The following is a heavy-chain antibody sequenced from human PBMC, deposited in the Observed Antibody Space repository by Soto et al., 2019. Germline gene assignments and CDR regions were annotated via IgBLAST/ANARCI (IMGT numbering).Heavy chain of an antibody. CDR2: INWSGDNT. CDR1: GFTFDDYG. Sequence: DVQLVESGGGVVVRPGGSLRLSCAASGFTFDDYGMSWVRQAPGKGLEWVSGINWSGDNTGYADSVKGRFTISRDNAKNSLSLQMNSLRVEDTALNHCVRGGFDDSSGFNPIDSWGQGTLVPVSS. CDR3: VRGGFDDSSGFNPIDS. V-gene: IGHV3-20*01. D-gene: IGHD3-22*01. J-gene: IGHJ5*01.